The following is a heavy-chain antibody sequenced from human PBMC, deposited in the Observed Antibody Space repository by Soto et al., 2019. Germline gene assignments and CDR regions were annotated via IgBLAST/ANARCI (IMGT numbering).Heavy chain of an antibody. D-gene: IGHD2-15*01. J-gene: IGHJ3*02. CDR1: GFTVSSNY. CDR3: ASKAPGVVVVAAARAFDI. V-gene: IGHV3-66*01. CDR2: IYSGGST. Sequence: EVQLVESGGGLVQPGGSLRLSGAASGFTVSSNYMSWVRQAPGKGLEWVSVIYSGGSTYYADSVKGRFTISRDNSKNTLYLQMNSLRAEDTAVYYCASKAPGVVVVAAARAFDIWGQGTMVTVSS.